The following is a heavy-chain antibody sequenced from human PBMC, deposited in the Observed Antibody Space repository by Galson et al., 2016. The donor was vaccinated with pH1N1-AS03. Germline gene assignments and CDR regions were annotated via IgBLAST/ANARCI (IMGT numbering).Heavy chain of an antibody. V-gene: IGHV5-51*01. CDR1: GYTFTNYW. Sequence: GAEVKKPGEPLKISCKGSGYTFTNYWTAWVRQMPGKGLEWMGLIFARDSDTRYSPSFQGQVTTSADKSINTAYLQWSSLKASDTAMYYCARATGTAGGVDYWGQGTLVSVSS. CDR2: IFARDSDT. D-gene: IGHD1-1*01. J-gene: IGHJ4*02. CDR3: ARATGTAGGVDY.